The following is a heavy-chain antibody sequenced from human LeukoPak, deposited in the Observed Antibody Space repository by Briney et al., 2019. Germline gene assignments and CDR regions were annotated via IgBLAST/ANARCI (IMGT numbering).Heavy chain of an antibody. CDR3: AKHRGYCSGGSCYSGISWFDP. CDR2: ISGSGGST. V-gene: IGHV3-23*01. Sequence: GGSLRLSCAASGFTFSSYAMSWVRQAPGKGLEWVSAISGSGGSTYYADSVKGRFTISRDNSKNTLYLQMNSLRAEDTAVYYCAKHRGYCSGGSCYSGISWFDPWGQGTLVTVSS. D-gene: IGHD2-15*01. CDR1: GFTFSSYA. J-gene: IGHJ5*02.